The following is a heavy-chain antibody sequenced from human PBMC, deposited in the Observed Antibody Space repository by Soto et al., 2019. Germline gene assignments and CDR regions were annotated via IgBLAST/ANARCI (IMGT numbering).Heavy chain of an antibody. D-gene: IGHD6-6*01. Sequence: PGGSLRLSCAASGFTFSSYAMHWVRQAPGKGLEWVAVISYDGSNKYYADSVKGRFTISRDNSKNTLYLQMNSLRAEDTAVYYCARAPSSSSPFHYYYYGMDVWGQGTTVTVSS. CDR2: ISYDGSNK. CDR3: ARAPSSSSPFHYYYYGMDV. V-gene: IGHV3-30-3*01. CDR1: GFTFSSYA. J-gene: IGHJ6*02.